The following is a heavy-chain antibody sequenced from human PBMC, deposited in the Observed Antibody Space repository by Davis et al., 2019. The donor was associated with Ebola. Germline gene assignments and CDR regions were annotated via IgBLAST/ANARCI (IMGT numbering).Heavy chain of an antibody. Sequence: HSQTLSLTCAISGDSVSSNSSAWNWIRQSPSRGLEWLGRTYYRSKWYNDYAVSVKSRITINPDTSKNQFSLQLNSVTPEDTAVYYCARGLELPEDYYYGMDVWGQGTTVTVSS. CDR3: ARGLELPEDYYYGMDV. J-gene: IGHJ6*02. V-gene: IGHV6-1*01. D-gene: IGHD1-7*01. CDR2: TYYRSKWYN. CDR1: GDSVSSNSSA.